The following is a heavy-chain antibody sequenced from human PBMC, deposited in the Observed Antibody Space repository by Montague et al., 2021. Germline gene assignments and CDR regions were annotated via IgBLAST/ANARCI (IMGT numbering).Heavy chain of an antibody. V-gene: IGHV3-30-3*01. CDR1: GFTFSNYL. Sequence: SLRLSCAASGFTFSNYLIHWVRQAPGKGLEWVGLVTSDGVKKYYPASVRGRFTVSRDNSKNTLYLQMKSLRAEDTALYYCARDAGMIPVVVNYHFDYWGQGTLVTVSS. CDR2: VTSDGVKK. CDR3: ARDAGMIPVVVNYHFDY. D-gene: IGHD2-15*01. J-gene: IGHJ4*02.